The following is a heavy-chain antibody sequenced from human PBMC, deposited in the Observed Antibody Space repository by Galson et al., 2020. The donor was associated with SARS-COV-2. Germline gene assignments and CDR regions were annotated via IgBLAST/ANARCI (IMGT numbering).Heavy chain of an antibody. CDR2: IYYSGST. CDR3: AREGRTIFNWFDP. CDR1: GGSISSSSYY. Sequence: SETLSLTCPVSGGSISSSSYYWGWLRQPPGKGLEWIGSIYYSGSTYYNPSLKSRVTISVDTSKNQFSLKLSSVTAADTAVYYCAREGRTIFNWFDPWGQGTLVTVSS. D-gene: IGHD3-3*01. V-gene: IGHV4-39*07. J-gene: IGHJ5*02.